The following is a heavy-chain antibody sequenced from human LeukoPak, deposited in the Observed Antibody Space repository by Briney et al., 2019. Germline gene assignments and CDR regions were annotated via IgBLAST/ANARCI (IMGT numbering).Heavy chain of an antibody. CDR2: IYYGGST. CDR1: GGSISSGGYY. CDR3: SSMVRGVIAD. V-gene: IGHV4-31*03. Sequence: SQTLSLTCTVSGGSISSGGYYWSWIRQHPGKGLEWIGYIYYGGSTYYNPSLKSRVTISVDTSKNQFSLKLSSVTAADTAVYYCSSMVRGVIADWGQGTLVTVSS. D-gene: IGHD3-10*01. J-gene: IGHJ4*02.